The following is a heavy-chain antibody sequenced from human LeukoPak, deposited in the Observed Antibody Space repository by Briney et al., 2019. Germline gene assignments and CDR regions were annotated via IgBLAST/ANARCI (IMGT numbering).Heavy chain of an antibody. CDR1: GGSISSYF. CDR3: ARDSPQYMGWFDP. Sequence: PSETLSLTCTVSGGSISSYFWSWFRQPPGKGLEWIGHIYYSGSTNYNPSLKSRVTMSVDTSKNQFSLKLRSVTGADTAVYFCARDSPQYMGWFDPWGQGTLVTVSS. J-gene: IGHJ5*02. CDR2: IYYSGST. D-gene: IGHD6-6*01. V-gene: IGHV4-59*12.